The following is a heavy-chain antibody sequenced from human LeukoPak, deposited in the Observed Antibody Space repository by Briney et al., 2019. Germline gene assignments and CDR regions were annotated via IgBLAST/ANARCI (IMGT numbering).Heavy chain of an antibody. CDR1: GFTFSSYW. CDR3: ARDPYSSSWSYGMDV. CDR2: IKQDGSEE. J-gene: IGHJ6*02. V-gene: IGHV3-7*05. Sequence: PGGSLRLSCTASGFTFSSYWTSWVRQTPEKGLEWVANIKQDGSEEVYVDSVKGRFTISRENAKNSLYLQMSGLRAEDTAVYYCARDPYSSSWSYGMDVWGQGTTVTVSS. D-gene: IGHD6-13*01.